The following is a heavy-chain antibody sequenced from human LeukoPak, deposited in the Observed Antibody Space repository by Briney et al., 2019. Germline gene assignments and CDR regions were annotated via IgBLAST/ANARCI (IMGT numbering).Heavy chain of an antibody. CDR2: IRYDGSNK. CDR1: GFTFSSYG. J-gene: IGHJ6*03. CDR3: AKPYGDYGYYYYMDV. Sequence: GGSLRLSCAASGFTFSSYGMHWVRQAPGKGLEWVAFIRYDGSNKYYADSVKGRFTISRDNSKNTLYLQMNSLRAEDTAVYYCAKPYGDYGYYYYMDVWGKGITVTISS. D-gene: IGHD4-17*01. V-gene: IGHV3-30*02.